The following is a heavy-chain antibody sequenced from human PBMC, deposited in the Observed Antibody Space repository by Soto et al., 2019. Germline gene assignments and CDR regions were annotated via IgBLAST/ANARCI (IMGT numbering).Heavy chain of an antibody. V-gene: IGHV4-59*01. CDR1: GDSISTYY. D-gene: IGHD3-10*01. CDR3: ARENYYGLGTYFRLDV. Sequence: QVQLQESGPGLVKPSETLSLTCTVSGDSISTYYWSWIRQPPGKGLEWIGYLYDSGSTHYNPSLKLRVTISVHTSKNQFSLKLTSVTAADTAVYYCARENYYGLGTYFRLDVWRLGTRLTVSS. J-gene: IGHJ6*01. CDR2: LYDSGST.